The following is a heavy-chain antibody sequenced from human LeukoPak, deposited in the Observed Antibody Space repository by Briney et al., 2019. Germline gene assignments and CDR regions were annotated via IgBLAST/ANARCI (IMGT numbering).Heavy chain of an antibody. CDR2: IYYSWST. CDR1: GGSISSYY. CDR3: ARFLYYNILTGFYDY. Sequence: SETLSLTCTVSGGSISSYYWSWIRQPPGKGLEWIGYIYYSWSTNYNPPLKSRVTISVDTSKNQFSLKLSSVTAADTAVYYCARFLYYNILTGFYDYWGQGTLVTVSS. J-gene: IGHJ4*02. D-gene: IGHD3-9*01. V-gene: IGHV4-59*08.